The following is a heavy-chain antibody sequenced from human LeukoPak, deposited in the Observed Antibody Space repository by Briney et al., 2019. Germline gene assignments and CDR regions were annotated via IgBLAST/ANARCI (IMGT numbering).Heavy chain of an antibody. D-gene: IGHD3-3*01. CDR2: ISYDGSKK. CDR3: ARLREIPVFGVVTKSTSYFDY. Sequence: GGSLRLSCAASGFTFSSYAIHWVRQAPGKGLEWVAVISYDGSKKYYADSVKGRFTISRDNSKNTLYLQMDSLRAEDTAVYYCARLREIPVFGVVTKSTSYFDYWGQGTLVTVSS. CDR1: GFTFSSYA. J-gene: IGHJ4*02. V-gene: IGHV3-30*04.